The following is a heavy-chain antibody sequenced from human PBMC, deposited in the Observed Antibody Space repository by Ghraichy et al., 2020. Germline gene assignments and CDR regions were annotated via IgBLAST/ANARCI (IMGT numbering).Heavy chain of an antibody. D-gene: IGHD5-18*01. CDR1: GFTFSSYW. CDR3: AQSGYSYGNFDY. J-gene: IGHJ4*02. CDR2: INSDGSST. V-gene: IGHV3-74*01. Sequence: GGSLRLSCAASGFTFSSYWMHWVRQAPGKGLVWVSRINSDGSSTSYADSVKGRFTISRDNAKNTLYLQMNSLRAEDTAVYYCAQSGYSYGNFDYWGQGTLFTVSS.